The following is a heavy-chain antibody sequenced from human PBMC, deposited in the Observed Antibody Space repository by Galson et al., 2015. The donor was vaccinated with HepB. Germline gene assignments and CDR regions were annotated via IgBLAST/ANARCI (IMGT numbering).Heavy chain of an antibody. J-gene: IGHJ2*01. CDR1: GFIFSSYW. CDR3: ARDRDYYDSSGHWYFDL. CDR2: INSDGSST. Sequence: SLRLSCAASGFIFSSYWVHWVRQAPGKGLVWVSRINSDGSSTTYADSVKGRFTISRDNAKNTLYLQMDSLRAEDTAVYYCARDRDYYDSSGHWYFDLWGRGTLVTVSS. V-gene: IGHV3-74*01. D-gene: IGHD3-22*01.